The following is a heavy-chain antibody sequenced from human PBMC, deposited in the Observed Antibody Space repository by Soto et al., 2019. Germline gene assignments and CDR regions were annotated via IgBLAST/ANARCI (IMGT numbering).Heavy chain of an antibody. V-gene: IGHV1-18*01. Sequence: QVQLVQSGAEVKKPGASVKVSCKASGYTFTSYSITWVRQAPGQGREWMGWISTYNGNTNYAQKLQGRISMTTDTSTSTAYMELRSLRSDDTAVDYCAREGAGGGYGGFFDYWGQGTLVAVSS. CDR2: ISTYNGNT. J-gene: IGHJ4*02. CDR1: GYTFTSYS. CDR3: AREGAGGGYGGFFDY. D-gene: IGHD2-8*02.